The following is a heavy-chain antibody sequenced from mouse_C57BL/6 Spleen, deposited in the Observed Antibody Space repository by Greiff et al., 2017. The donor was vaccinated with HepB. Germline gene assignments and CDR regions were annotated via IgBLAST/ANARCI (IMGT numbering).Heavy chain of an antibody. D-gene: IGHD2-4*01. J-gene: IGHJ2*01. CDR1: GYAFSSYW. Sequence: VQRVESGAELVKPGASVKISCKASGYAFSSYWMNWVKQRPGKGLEWIGQIYPGDGDTNYNGKFKGKATLTADKSSSTAYMQLSSLTSEDSAVYFCARLRDYDVGYYFDYWGQGTTLTVSS. CDR3: ARLRDYDVGYYFDY. V-gene: IGHV1-80*01. CDR2: IYPGDGDT.